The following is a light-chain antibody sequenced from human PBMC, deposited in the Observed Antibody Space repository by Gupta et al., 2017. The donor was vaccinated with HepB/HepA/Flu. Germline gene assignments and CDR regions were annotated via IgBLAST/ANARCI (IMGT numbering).Light chain of an antibody. CDR2: DVR. V-gene: IGLV2-14*03. CDR3: SSYTSSSTPYV. CDR1: SSDVGGYNY. J-gene: IGLJ1*01. Sequence: QSALTQPASVSGSPGQSITISCTGTSSDVGGYNYVSWYQQHPDKVPKLMIYDVRNRPSGVSDRFSGSKSGNTASLTIAGLQAEDEADYYCSSYTSSSTPYVFGTGTKVTVL.